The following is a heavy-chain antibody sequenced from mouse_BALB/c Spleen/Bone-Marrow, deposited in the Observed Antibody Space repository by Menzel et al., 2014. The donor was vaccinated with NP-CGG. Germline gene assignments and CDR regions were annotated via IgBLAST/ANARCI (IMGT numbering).Heavy chain of an antibody. J-gene: IGHJ3*01. CDR3: ARREYGNYVAY. CDR2: IWGDGST. CDR1: GFSLTGYG. D-gene: IGHD2-10*02. V-gene: IGHV2-6-7*01. Sequence: VQLQQSGPGLVAPSQSLSITCTVSGFSLTGYGVNWVRQPPGKGLEWLGMIWGDGSTDYNSALRSRLSISKDNSKSQAFLKMNSLQTDDTARYYCARREYGNYVAYWGQGTLVTVSA.